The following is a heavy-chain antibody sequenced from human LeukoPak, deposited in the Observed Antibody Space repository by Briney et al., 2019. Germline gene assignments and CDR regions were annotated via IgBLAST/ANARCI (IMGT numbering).Heavy chain of an antibody. CDR2: INAGNGIT. D-gene: IGHD3-10*01. CDR1: GYTFTSYA. Sequence: ASVKVSCKASGYTFTSYAMHWVRQAPGQRLEWMGWINAGNGITKYSQKFQGRVTITRDTSASTAYMELSSLRSEDTAVYYCARGEYYYGSGSSPLDYWGQGTLVTVSS. V-gene: IGHV1-3*01. J-gene: IGHJ4*02. CDR3: ARGEYYYGSGSSPLDY.